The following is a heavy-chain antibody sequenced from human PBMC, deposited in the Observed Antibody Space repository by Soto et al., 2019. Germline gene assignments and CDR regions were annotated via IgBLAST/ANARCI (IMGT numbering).Heavy chain of an antibody. V-gene: IGHV3-30*18. Sequence: SGWSLRLSCAASGFTFSSYGMYLVRQAPGKGLEWVAGISYDGSNKYYADSVKGRFTISRDNFRNTLYLQMSSLRVEDTAVYYCTKGSYSGIYSDFDYWGQGTLVTVSS. CDR1: GFTFSSYG. D-gene: IGHD1-26*01. CDR3: TKGSYSGIYSDFDY. J-gene: IGHJ4*02. CDR2: ISYDGSNK.